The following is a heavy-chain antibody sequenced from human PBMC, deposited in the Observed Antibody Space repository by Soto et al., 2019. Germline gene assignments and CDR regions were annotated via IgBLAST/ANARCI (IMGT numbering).Heavy chain of an antibody. Sequence: GGSLRLSCAASGFIFDDHAMHWVRQAPGKGLEWVSGIAWHSGNIGYADSVKGRFTISRDNAKKYLYLQMNSLRAEDTAVYYCAKMVGKQQLVFDYWGQGTLVTVSS. V-gene: IGHV3-9*01. J-gene: IGHJ4*02. D-gene: IGHD6-13*01. CDR3: AKMVGKQQLVFDY. CDR2: IAWHSGNI. CDR1: GFIFDDHA.